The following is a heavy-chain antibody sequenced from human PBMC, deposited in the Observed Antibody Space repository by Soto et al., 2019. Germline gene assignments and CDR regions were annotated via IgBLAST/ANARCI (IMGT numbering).Heavy chain of an antibody. CDR2: IIPLFGST. Sequence: QVHLEQSGAEVKMPGSSVTVSCTAYGATFTKYAFNWVRQAPGQGLEWMGGIIPLFGSTNYAERFQGRLTVTTNESTSTVFMELSSLTSDDTAIYYCARDETVIRGVIKRGGGLDLWGQGTTVIVSS. CDR1: GATFTKYA. D-gene: IGHD3-10*01. V-gene: IGHV1-69*19. J-gene: IGHJ6*02. CDR3: ARDETVIRGVIKRGGGLDL.